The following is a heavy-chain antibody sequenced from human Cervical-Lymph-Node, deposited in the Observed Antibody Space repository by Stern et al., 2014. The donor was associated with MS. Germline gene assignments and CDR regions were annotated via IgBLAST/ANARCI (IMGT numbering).Heavy chain of an antibody. CDR3: ARGYCSSTSCSDYFDY. Sequence: VQLLQSGAEVKKPGASVKVSCKASGYTFTGYYMHWVRQAPGQGLAWMGWINPNSGGTNYAQKFQGWVTMTRDTSISTAYMELSRLRSDDTAVYYCARGYCSSTSCSDYFDYWGQGTLVTVSS. J-gene: IGHJ4*02. D-gene: IGHD2-2*01. CDR2: INPNSGGT. CDR1: GYTFTGYY. V-gene: IGHV1-2*04.